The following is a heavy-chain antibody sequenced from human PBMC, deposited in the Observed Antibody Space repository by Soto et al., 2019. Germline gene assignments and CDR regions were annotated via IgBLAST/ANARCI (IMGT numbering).Heavy chain of an antibody. Sequence: GGSLRLSCAVSGFTVSTNYMSWVRQAPGKGLEWVSLIYSGGGTYYADPVRGRFTISRDNSKNTLYLQMNSLRAEDTAVYYCARAPTLYSSSLWFDPWGQGTLVTVSS. CDR3: ARAPTLYSSSLWFDP. CDR2: IYSGGGT. CDR1: GFTVSTNY. J-gene: IGHJ5*02. D-gene: IGHD6-6*01. V-gene: IGHV3-53*01.